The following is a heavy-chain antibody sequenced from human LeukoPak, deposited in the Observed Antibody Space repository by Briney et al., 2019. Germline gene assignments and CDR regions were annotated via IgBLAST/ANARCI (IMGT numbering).Heavy chain of an antibody. J-gene: IGHJ3*02. V-gene: IGHV3-21*06. CDR2: ISSGSHHK. Sequence: GGSLRLYCAGSGFTFSRFSMIWVRQAPGKGLAWVASISSGSHHKYHADSVKGRFTVSRDNDKNSLFLQMNSLRAEDTALYYCATRLTADSYEASDIWGQGTMVTVSS. D-gene: IGHD6-13*01. CDR3: ATRLTADSYEASDI. CDR1: GFTFSRFS.